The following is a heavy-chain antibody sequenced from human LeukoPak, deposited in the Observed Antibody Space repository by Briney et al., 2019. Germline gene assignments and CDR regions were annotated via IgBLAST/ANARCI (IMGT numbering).Heavy chain of an antibody. V-gene: IGHV3-23*01. Sequence: KSGGSLRLSCATSGFTFSSYAMSWARQAPGKGLEWVSTISGSGGNSYYADSVKGRFTISRDNSKNTLYLQMNSLRAEDTAMYYCATYYLGSGSYRWTPPDYWGQGTLVTVSS. CDR3: ATYYLGSGSYRWTPPDY. CDR1: GFTFSSYA. CDR2: ISGSGGNS. D-gene: IGHD3-10*01. J-gene: IGHJ4*02.